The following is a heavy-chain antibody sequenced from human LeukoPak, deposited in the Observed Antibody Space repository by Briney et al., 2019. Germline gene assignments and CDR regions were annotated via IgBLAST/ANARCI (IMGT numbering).Heavy chain of an antibody. V-gene: IGHV1-2*02. CDR1: VYTFTDYY. CDR3: ATGGGYNPFDY. CDR2: INPNSGDT. J-gene: IGHJ4*02. Sequence: GASVTVSYKPSVYTFTDYYMHWVRQAAGQGLEWMGWINPNSGDTQYAQKFQGRVTMTGDTSISTGYMEVSRLRSDDTAVYYCATGGGYNPFDYWGQGTLVTVSS. D-gene: IGHD5-24*01.